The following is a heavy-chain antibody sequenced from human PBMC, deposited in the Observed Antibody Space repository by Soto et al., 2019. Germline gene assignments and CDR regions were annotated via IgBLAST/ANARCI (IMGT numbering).Heavy chain of an antibody. J-gene: IGHJ4*02. CDR2: IYCSGST. V-gene: IGHV4-30-4*01. CDR1: GGSISSGDYY. Sequence: SETLSLTCTVSGGSISSGDYYWSWIRQPPGKGLERIGYIYCSGSTYYNPSLKSRVNISVDTSKNQFSLKLSPVTAAETAVYYCGSLSGTRYYYDSSGYPHDYWGKGTLVTVSS. D-gene: IGHD3-22*01. CDR3: GSLSGTRYYYDSSGYPHDY.